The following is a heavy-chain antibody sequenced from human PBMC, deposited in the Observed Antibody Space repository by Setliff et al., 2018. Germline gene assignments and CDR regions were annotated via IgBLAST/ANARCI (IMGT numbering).Heavy chain of an antibody. V-gene: IGHV1-69*06. D-gene: IGHD6-19*01. J-gene: IGHJ4*02. CDR1: GGTFSSYA. CDR2: IIPIFGTA. Sequence: SVKVSCKASGGTFSSYAISWVRQAPGQGLEWMGGIIPIFGTANYAQKFQGRVTITADKSTSTAYMELSSLRSEDTAVYYCARVHEASGWRYFDYWGQGTLVTVSS. CDR3: ARVHEASGWRYFDY.